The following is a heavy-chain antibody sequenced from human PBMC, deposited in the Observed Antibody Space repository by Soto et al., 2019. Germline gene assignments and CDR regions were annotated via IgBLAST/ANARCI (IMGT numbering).Heavy chain of an antibody. V-gene: IGHV4-59*01. CDR1: GGSIISDY. D-gene: IGHD3-16*02. J-gene: IGHJ4*02. Sequence: SETLSLTCTVSGGSIISDYWSWILQPPGKGLEWIAYIYYSGSTNYNPSLKSRVAISGDTSKNQFSLKLSSVTAADTAVYYCARTVIGGFDYWGQGTLVTVSS. CDR3: ARTVIGGFDY. CDR2: IYYSGST.